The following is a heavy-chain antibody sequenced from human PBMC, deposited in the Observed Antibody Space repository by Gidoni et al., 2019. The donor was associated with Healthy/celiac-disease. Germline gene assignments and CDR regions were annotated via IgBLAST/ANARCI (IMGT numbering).Heavy chain of an antibody. CDR2: ISYDGSNK. CDR3: ARESPPEGFDY. Sequence: QVQLVESGGGVVQPGRSLRLSCAASGFTFSSYAMHWVRQAPGKGLECVAFISYDGSNKYYADSVKGRFTISRDNSKNTLYLQMNSLRAEDTAVYYCARESPPEGFDYWGQGTLVTVSS. V-gene: IGHV3-30-3*01. J-gene: IGHJ4*02. CDR1: GFTFSSYA.